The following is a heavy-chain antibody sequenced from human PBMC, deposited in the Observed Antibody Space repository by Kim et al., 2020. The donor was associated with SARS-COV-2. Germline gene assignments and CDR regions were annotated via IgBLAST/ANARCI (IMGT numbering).Heavy chain of an antibody. J-gene: IGHJ3*02. V-gene: IGHV3-33*01. Sequence: GGSLRLSCAASGFTFSSYGMHWVRQAPGKGLEWVAVIWYDGSNKYYADAVKGRFTNSRDNSKNTVYLQMNSRRAEETALYYCARDAGNTAAIDIGGQGTMVTVSS. CDR2: IWYDGSNK. CDR3: ARDAGNTAAIDI. CDR1: GFTFSSYG. D-gene: IGHD4-17*01.